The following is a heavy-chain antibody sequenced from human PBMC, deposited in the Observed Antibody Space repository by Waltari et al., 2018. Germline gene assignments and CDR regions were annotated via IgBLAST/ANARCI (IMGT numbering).Heavy chain of an antibody. V-gene: IGHV1-2*02. J-gene: IGHJ4*02. CDR3: ARSPDSEFDF. CDR2: INTNTGGT. Sequence: QVQLVQSGAEVKKPGASVRVSCKASGYTFINYFIHWLRQAPGQGLEWMGGINTNTGGTDYSQKFKGRVTMTRDKPISTAYMELTSLRSDDTAVYFCARSPDSEFDFWGQGTLVTVSS. CDR1: GYTFINYF. D-gene: IGHD4-4*01.